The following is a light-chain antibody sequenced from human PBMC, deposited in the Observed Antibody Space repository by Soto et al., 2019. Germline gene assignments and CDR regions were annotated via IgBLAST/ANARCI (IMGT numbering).Light chain of an antibody. CDR1: SSNIGSNT. V-gene: IGLV1-44*01. Sequence: QSALTQPPSASGTPGQRVTISCSGSSSNIGSNTVNWYQQLPGTAPKLLIYSNNQRPSGVPDRFSGSKSGTSASLAISGLQSEDEADYYCAAWDDSLSAVVFGGGTKVTVL. CDR3: AAWDDSLSAVV. CDR2: SNN. J-gene: IGLJ2*01.